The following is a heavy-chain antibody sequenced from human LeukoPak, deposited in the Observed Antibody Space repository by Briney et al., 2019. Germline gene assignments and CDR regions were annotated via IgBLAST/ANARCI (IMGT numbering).Heavy chain of an antibody. D-gene: IGHD3-22*01. CDR2: IVPSDSYT. CDR3: ARHGEYYDSSGYYSLRYWFDP. CDR1: GYSFTSYW. Sequence: GESLKISCKGSGYSFTSYWISWVRQMPGKGLEWMGRIVPSDSYTNYSPSFQGHVTISADKSISTAYLQWSSLKASDTAMYYCARHGEYYDSSGYYSLRYWFDPWGQGTLVTVSS. V-gene: IGHV5-10-1*01. J-gene: IGHJ5*02.